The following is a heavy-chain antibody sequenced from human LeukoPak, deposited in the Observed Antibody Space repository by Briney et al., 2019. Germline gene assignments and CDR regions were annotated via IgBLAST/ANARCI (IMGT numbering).Heavy chain of an antibody. CDR2: ISSGSSTI. J-gene: IGHJ4*02. D-gene: IGHD5-12*01. Sequence: PGGSLRLSCAASGFTFSSYSVNWVRQAPGKGLEWASYISSGSSTIYYAASVKGRFTISRDNAKNSLYLQMNSLRAEDTAVYYCAREWAIVALDYWGQGTLVTVSS. CDR3: AREWAIVALDY. V-gene: IGHV3-48*01. CDR1: GFTFSSYS.